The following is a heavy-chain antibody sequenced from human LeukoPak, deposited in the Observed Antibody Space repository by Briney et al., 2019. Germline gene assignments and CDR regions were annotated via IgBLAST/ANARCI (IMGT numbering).Heavy chain of an antibody. CDR3: ASLALFLYGSGGIEDY. D-gene: IGHD3-10*01. J-gene: IGHJ4*02. V-gene: IGHV3-53*01. CDR2: IYSGGST. Sequence: PGGSLRLSCAASGFTVSSNYMSWVRQAPGKRLEWVSVIYSGGSTYYADSVKGRFTISRDNSKNTLHLQMNSLRAEDTAVYYCASLALFLYGSGGIEDYWGQGTLVTVSS. CDR1: GFTVSSNY.